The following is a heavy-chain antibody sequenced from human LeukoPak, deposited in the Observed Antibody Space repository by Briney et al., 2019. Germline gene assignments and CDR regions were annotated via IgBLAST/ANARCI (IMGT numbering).Heavy chain of an antibody. CDR3: ASSIAVAGRVNWFDP. CDR1: GGSISSSSYY. Sequence: PSETLSLTCTVSGGSISSSSYYWGWIRQPPGKGLEWIGSIYYSGSTYYNPSLKSRVTISVDTSKNQFSLKLSSVTAADTAVYYCASSIAVAGRVNWFDPWGQGTLVTVSS. J-gene: IGHJ5*02. D-gene: IGHD6-19*01. V-gene: IGHV4-39*01. CDR2: IYYSGST.